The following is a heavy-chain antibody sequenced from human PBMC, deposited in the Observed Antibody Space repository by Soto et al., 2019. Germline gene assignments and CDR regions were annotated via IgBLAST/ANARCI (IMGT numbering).Heavy chain of an antibody. J-gene: IGHJ4*02. CDR1: GYTFTSYY. V-gene: IGHV1-46*01. Sequence: QVQLVQSGAEVKKPGASVKVSCKASGYTFTSYYMHWVRQAPGQGLEWMGIINPSGGSTSYAQKFEGSVTMSRDTSTSTVYMELSSLRSEDTAVYYCARDIGSGRYYFDYWGQGTLVTVSS. CDR2: INPSGGST. D-gene: IGHD5-12*01. CDR3: ARDIGSGRYYFDY.